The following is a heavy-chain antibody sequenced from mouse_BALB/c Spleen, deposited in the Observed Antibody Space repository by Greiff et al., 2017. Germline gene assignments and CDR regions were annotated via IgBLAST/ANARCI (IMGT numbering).Heavy chain of an antibody. J-gene: IGHJ2*01. V-gene: IGHV1-19*01. CDR1: GYTFTDYY. Sequence: EVQLQQSGPELVKPGASVKMSCKASGYTFTDYYMDWVKQSHGESFEWIGRVNPYNGGTSYNQKFKGKATLTVDKSSSTAYMELNSLTSEDSAVYYCARLIYDGYPDYWGQGTTLTVSS. D-gene: IGHD2-3*01. CDR2: VNPYNGGT. CDR3: ARLIYDGYPDY.